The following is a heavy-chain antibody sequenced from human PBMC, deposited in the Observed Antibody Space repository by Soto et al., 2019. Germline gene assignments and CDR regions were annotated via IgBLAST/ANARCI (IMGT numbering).Heavy chain of an antibody. J-gene: IGHJ6*02. D-gene: IGHD3-3*01. Sequence: GGSLRLSCAASGFTLSNAWMSWVRQAPGKGLEWVGRIKSKTDGGTTDYAEPVKGRFTISRDDSKNTLYLKMNSLKTEDTAVYYCTTDRRPNYDFWSGYYKRYYYGMDVWGQGTTVTVSS. CDR2: IKSKTDGGTT. CDR1: GFTLSNAW. V-gene: IGHV3-15*01. CDR3: TTDRRPNYDFWSGYYKRYYYGMDV.